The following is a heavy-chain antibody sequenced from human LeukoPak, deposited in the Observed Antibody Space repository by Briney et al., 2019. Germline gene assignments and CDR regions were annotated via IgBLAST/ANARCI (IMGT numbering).Heavy chain of an antibody. CDR3: ARGTFYSDYDGYFDY. CDR2: ISSGGSTI. Sequence: GGSLRLSCAASGFIFSDYYMSWIRQAPGKGLEWLSFISSGGSTICYADSVKGRFTIPRDNSENTLYLHMNSLRDEDTAVYYCARGTFYSDYDGYFDYWGQGTLVSVSS. D-gene: IGHD4-11*01. J-gene: IGHJ4*02. V-gene: IGHV3-11*04. CDR1: GFIFSDYY.